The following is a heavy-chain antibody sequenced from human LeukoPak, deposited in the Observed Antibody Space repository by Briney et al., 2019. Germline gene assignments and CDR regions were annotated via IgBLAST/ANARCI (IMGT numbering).Heavy chain of an antibody. Sequence: PGGSLRLSCAASGFTFSSYAMGWVRQAPGKGLEWVSAIGASGSSTYYAGSVKGRFTISRDNSKNTLFLQMNSLRAEDTALYYCAKEVPGAFDIWGQGTMVTVSS. J-gene: IGHJ3*02. CDR2: IGASGSST. CDR3: AKEVPGAFDI. V-gene: IGHV3-23*01. D-gene: IGHD3-10*01. CDR1: GFTFSSYA.